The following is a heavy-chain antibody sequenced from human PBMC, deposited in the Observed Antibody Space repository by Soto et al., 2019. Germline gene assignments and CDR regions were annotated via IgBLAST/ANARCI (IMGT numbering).Heavy chain of an antibody. V-gene: IGHV3-48*03. CDR3: ASLMTTLDY. CDR1: GFTFSSYE. CDR2: ISSSGSTI. D-gene: IGHD4-4*01. J-gene: IGHJ4*02. Sequence: PVGSLRLSCAASGFTFSSYEMNWVRQAPGKGLEWVSYISSSGSTIYYADSVKGRFTISRDNAKNSLYLQMNSLRAEDTAVYYCASLMTTLDYWGQGTLVTVSS.